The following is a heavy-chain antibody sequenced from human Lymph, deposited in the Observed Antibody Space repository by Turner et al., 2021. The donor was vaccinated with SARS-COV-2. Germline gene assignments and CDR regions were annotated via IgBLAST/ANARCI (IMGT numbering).Heavy chain of an antibody. V-gene: IGHV3-33*01. J-gene: IGHJ6*02. CDR3: AREVGGLWFGEANYYYYGMDV. D-gene: IGHD3-10*01. Sequence: QVQLVESGGGVVQPGRSLRLYCAASGFTFSSYGMHWVRQAPGKGLGWVTVIWYDGSNKYYADSVKVLFTISRDNSKNTLYLQMNSLRAEDTAVYYCAREVGGLWFGEANYYYYGMDVWGQGTTVTVSS. CDR1: GFTFSSYG. CDR2: IWYDGSNK.